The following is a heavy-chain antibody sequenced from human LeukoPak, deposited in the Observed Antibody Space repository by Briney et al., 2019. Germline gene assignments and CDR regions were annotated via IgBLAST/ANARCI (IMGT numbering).Heavy chain of an antibody. CDR2: INPTGTSS. CDR3: ARDSGAYFDRNHFGY. CDR1: GYTFTRHY. Sequence: ASVKVSCKSSGYTFTRHYLHWVRQAPGQGLEWVGLINPTGTSSWSAQKFQGRVTLTRDMSTSTDYMELSSLRVEDTAVYYCARDSGAYFDRNHFGYWGQGTLVTVSS. V-gene: IGHV1-46*01. J-gene: IGHJ4*02. D-gene: IGHD3-9*01.